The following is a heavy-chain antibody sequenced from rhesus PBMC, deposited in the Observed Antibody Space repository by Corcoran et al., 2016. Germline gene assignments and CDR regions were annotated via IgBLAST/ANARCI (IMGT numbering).Heavy chain of an antibody. V-gene: IGHV4S14*01. CDR2: IYGRGGSN. CDR1: GYSISSGYY. D-gene: IGHD5-36*02. CDR3: ARRLATVTLSYFDY. J-gene: IGHJ4*01. Sequence: QVQLQESGPGLVKPSETLSLTCAVSGYSISSGYYWNWIRQPPGKGLEWIGRIYGRGGSNSLNPSLKSRVTLSVDTSKNQFSLKLSSVTAADTAVYYCARRLATVTLSYFDYWGQGVLVTVSS.